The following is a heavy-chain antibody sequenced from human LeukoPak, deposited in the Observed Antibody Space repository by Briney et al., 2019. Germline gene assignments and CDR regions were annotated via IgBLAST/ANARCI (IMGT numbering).Heavy chain of an antibody. CDR3: AKRSTMVVVLSTLDY. V-gene: IGHV3-23*01. CDR1: GFTFSSYA. D-gene: IGHD3-22*01. CDR2: ISGSGGST. Sequence: PGGSLRLSCAASGFTFSSYAMSWVRQAPGKGLEWVSAISGSGGSTYYADSVKGRFTISRDNSKNTLYLQMNSLRAEDTAVYYCAKRSTMVVVLSTLDYWGQGTLVTVSS. J-gene: IGHJ4*02.